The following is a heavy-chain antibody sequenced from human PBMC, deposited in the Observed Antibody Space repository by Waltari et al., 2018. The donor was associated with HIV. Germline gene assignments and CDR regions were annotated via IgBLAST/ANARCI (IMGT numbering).Heavy chain of an antibody. CDR3: ARVPGVSSIAARRFDY. D-gene: IGHD6-6*01. Sequence: QVHLQESGPGLVKPSETLSLTCTVSGGSISGYYWNWIRQPPGKGLEWIGYIYYSGGTNYNPSLQSRITRSVDTSKSQFSLKLSSVTAADTAVYYCARVPGVSSIAARRFDYWGQGSLVTVSS. CDR2: IYYSGGT. J-gene: IGHJ4*02. CDR1: GGSISGYY. V-gene: IGHV4-59*01.